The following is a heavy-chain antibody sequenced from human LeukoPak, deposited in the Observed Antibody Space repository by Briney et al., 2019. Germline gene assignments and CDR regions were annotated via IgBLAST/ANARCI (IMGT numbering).Heavy chain of an antibody. Sequence: GSLRLSCAASGFTFSSYAMHWVRQAPGKGLEYVSAISSNGGSTYYANSVKGRFTISRDNSKNTLYLQMGSLRAEDMAVYYCARTPYDSSGYFNSPFDYWGQGTLVTVSS. J-gene: IGHJ4*02. CDR3: ARTPYDSSGYFNSPFDY. CDR1: GFTFSSYA. D-gene: IGHD3-22*01. V-gene: IGHV3-64*01. CDR2: ISSNGGST.